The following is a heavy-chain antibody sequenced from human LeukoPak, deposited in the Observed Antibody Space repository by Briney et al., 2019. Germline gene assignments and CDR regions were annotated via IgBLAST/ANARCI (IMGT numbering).Heavy chain of an antibody. J-gene: IGHJ4*02. CDR2: IYYSGST. V-gene: IGHV4-39*01. D-gene: IGHD3-22*01. CDR1: GVSISSSSYY. CDR3: ARQLNTYYYDSSGYPFDY. Sequence: TSSETLSLTCTVSGVSISSSSYYWGWLRQPPGKGLEWIGSIYYSGSTYYNPSLKSRVTISVDTSKNQFSLKLSSVTAADTAVYYCARQLNTYYYDSSGYPFDYWGQGTLVTVSS.